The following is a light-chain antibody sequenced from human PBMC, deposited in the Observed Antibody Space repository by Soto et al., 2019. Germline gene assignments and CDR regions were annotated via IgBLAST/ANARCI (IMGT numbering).Light chain of an antibody. Sequence: ESGLPQSASSLSLYPGESATLSWRASQSVSSTYLARYQQKPGQSPRLLIYGASSRATGIPDRFSGSESGTDFTLTISRLEPEDFAVYYCQQYGSSITSAQRARLEIK. CDR1: QSVSSTY. CDR3: QQYGSSIT. V-gene: IGKV3-20*01. J-gene: IGKJ5*01. CDR2: GAS.